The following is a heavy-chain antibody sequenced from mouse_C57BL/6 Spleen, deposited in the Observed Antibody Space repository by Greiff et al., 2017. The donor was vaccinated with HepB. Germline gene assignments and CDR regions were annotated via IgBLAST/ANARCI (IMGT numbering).Heavy chain of an antibody. J-gene: IGHJ4*01. Sequence: QVQLQQSGPGLVAPSQSLSITCTVSGFSLTSYAISWVRQPPGKGLEWLGVIWTGGGTNYNSALKSRLSISKDNSKSQVFLKMNSLQTDDTARYYCARRIYYDPYYAMDYWGQGTSVTVSS. D-gene: IGHD2-4*01. CDR2: IWTGGGT. CDR3: ARRIYYDPYYAMDY. V-gene: IGHV2-9-1*01. CDR1: GFSLTSYA.